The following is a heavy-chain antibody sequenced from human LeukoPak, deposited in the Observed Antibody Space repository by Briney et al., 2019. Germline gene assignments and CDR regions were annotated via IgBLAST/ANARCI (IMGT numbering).Heavy chain of an antibody. Sequence: GGTLRLSCVASRFSFSSYGMHWVRRAPGKGLEWMTFIRLDGSEKYYAESVKGRFTSSRDYSKNTLFLQMSSLRPEETAVFYCALGKNFGYHYFDFWGQGALVTVSS. D-gene: IGHD2-2*03. V-gene: IGHV3-30*02. CDR3: ALGKNFGYHYFDF. CDR1: RFSFSSYG. CDR2: IRLDGSEK. J-gene: IGHJ4*02.